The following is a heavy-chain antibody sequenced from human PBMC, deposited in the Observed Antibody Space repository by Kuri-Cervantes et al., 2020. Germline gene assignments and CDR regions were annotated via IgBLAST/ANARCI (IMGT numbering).Heavy chain of an antibody. V-gene: IGHV1-69*13. CDR3: ARDRGLFLLWFGESGNYYGMDV. CDR2: IIPIFGTT. D-gene: IGHD3-10*01. CDR1: GGTFSRYA. Sequence: SVKVSCKASGGTFSRYAISWGRQAPGQGLEWMGGIIPIFGTTNYAQKFQGRVTITADESTSTAYMELSSLRSEDTAVYYCARDRGLFLLWFGESGNYYGMDVWGQGTTVTVSS. J-gene: IGHJ6*02.